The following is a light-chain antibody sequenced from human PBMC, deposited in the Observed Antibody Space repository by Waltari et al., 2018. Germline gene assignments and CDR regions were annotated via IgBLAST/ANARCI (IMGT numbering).Light chain of an antibody. CDR1: QSVTSNY. Sequence: QSPGTLSLSPGERATLSCRASQSVTSNYLAWYQQKPGQAPRLIMFGASTRATGIPDRFSGSGSGTDFTLTISRLEPEDFAVYYCQKYGTSPRTFGQGTKVEIK. V-gene: IGKV3-20*01. CDR2: GAS. J-gene: IGKJ1*01. CDR3: QKYGTSPRT.